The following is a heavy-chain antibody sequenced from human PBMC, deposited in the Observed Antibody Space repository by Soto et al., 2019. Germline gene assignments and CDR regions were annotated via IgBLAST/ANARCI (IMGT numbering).Heavy chain of an antibody. CDR3: AKVPYCSGGSCYFVRYYFDY. J-gene: IGHJ4*02. D-gene: IGHD2-15*01. CDR2: ISGSGGST. Sequence: GGSLRLSCAASGFTFSSYAMSWVRQAPGKGLEWVSAISGSGGSTYYADSVKGRFTISRDNSKNTLYLQMNSLRAEDTAVYYWAKVPYCSGGSCYFVRYYFDYWGQGTLVTVSS. V-gene: IGHV3-23*01. CDR1: GFTFSSYA.